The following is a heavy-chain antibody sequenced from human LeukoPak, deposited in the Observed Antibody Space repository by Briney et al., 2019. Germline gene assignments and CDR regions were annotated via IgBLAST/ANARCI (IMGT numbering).Heavy chain of an antibody. CDR3: ARGLFYGTLTMLFDY. Sequence: PSETLSLTCTVSGGSITSYYWSWIRQPPGKGLEWIGYIYYSGITNYNPSLKSRATISVDTSKNQFSLKLSSVTAADTAVYYCARGLFYGTLTMLFDYWGQGTLVTVSS. CDR2: IYYSGIT. J-gene: IGHJ4*02. CDR1: GGSITSYY. V-gene: IGHV4-59*01. D-gene: IGHD2/OR15-2a*01.